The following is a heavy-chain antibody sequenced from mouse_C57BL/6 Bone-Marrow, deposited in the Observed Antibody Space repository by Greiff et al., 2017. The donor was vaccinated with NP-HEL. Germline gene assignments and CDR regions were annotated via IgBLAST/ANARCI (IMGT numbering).Heavy chain of an antibody. CDR3: AIITTVVAEADAMDY. CDR1: GYAFSSYW. V-gene: IGHV1-80*01. J-gene: IGHJ4*01. CDR2: IYPGDGDT. Sequence: VQLQQSGAELVKPGASVKISCKASGYAFSSYWMNWVKQRPGKGLEWIGQIYPGDGDTNYNGKFKGKATLTADKSSSTAYMQLSSLTSEDSAVYFCAIITTVVAEADAMDYWGQGTSVTVSS. D-gene: IGHD1-1*01.